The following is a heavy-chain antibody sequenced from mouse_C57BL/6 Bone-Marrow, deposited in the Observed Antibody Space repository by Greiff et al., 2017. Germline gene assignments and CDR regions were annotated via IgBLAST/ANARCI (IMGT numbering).Heavy chain of an antibody. CDR2: IYPGNSDT. J-gene: IGHJ4*01. D-gene: IGHD2-5*01. V-gene: IGHV1-5*01. CDR1: GYTFTSYW. Sequence: VQLKQSGTVLARPGASVKMSCKTSGYTFTSYWMHWVKQKPGQGLEWIGAIYPGNSDTSYNQKFKGKAKLTAVTSASTAYMELSSLTNEDSAVYYCTRPPYYSNYGYAMDYWGQGTSVTVSS. CDR3: TRPPYYSNYGYAMDY.